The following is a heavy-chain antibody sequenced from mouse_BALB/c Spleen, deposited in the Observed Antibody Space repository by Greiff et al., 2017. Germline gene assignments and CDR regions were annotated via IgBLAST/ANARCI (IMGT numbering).Heavy chain of an antibody. Sequence: EVNLVESGGGLVKPGGSLKLSCAASGFTFSSYAMSWVRQPPEKRMVWVAEISSGGSYTYYPATLTGRFTISRDNSKNPLYLEMSSLRSEDTAMYYCSRHYYGFAYWGQGTTLTVSA. CDR2: ISSGGSYT. CDR3: SRHYYGFAY. V-gene: IGHV5-9-4*01. D-gene: IGHD1-1*01. J-gene: IGHJ2*01. CDR1: GFTFSSYA.